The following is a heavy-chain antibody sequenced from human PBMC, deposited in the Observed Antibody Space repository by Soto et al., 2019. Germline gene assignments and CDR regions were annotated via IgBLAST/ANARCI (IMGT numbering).Heavy chain of an antibody. J-gene: IGHJ4*02. CDR2: ISSSGGST. CDR1: GFTFSSYT. CDR3: AKGWGDY. D-gene: IGHD7-27*01. Sequence: EVQLLESGGGLVQPGGSLRLSCAASGFTFSSYTMSWVRQGPGKGLEWVSGISSSGGSTVYADSVKGRFTISRDNFKNTLYLKMISRRAEDTAVYYCAKGWGDYWGQGTPVTVSS. V-gene: IGHV3-23*01.